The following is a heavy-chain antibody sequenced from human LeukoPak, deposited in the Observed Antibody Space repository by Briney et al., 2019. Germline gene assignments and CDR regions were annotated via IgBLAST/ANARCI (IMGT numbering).Heavy chain of an antibody. CDR1: GFTFSSYA. CDR3: ATHERGYSGYGPEYYYYGMDV. V-gene: IGHV3-23*01. D-gene: IGHD5-12*01. J-gene: IGHJ6*02. Sequence: GGSLRLSCAASGFTFSSYAMSWVRQAPGKGLEWVSAISGSGGSTYYADSVKGRFTISRDNSKNTLYLQMNSLRTEDTAVYYCATHERGYSGYGPEYYYYGMDVWGQGTPVTVSS. CDR2: ISGSGGST.